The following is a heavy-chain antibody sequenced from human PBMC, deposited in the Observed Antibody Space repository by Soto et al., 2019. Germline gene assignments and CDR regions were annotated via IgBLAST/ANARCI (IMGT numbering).Heavy chain of an antibody. D-gene: IGHD2-21*02. CDR3: ATGVGLVVTALSWYFDL. CDR2: FDPEDGET. Sequence: QVQLVQSGAEVKKPGASVKVSCKVSGYTLTELSMHWVRQAPGKGLEWMGGFDPEDGETIYAQKFQGRVTMTEDTSTATAYMELSSLRSEDTAVYYCATGVGLVVTALSWYFDLWGRGTLVTVSS. CDR1: GYTLTELS. J-gene: IGHJ2*01. V-gene: IGHV1-24*01.